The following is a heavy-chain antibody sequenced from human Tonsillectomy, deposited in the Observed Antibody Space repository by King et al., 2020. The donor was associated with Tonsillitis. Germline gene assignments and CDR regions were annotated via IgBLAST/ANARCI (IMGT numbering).Heavy chain of an antibody. CDR1: GGSFSDYF. D-gene: IGHD3-22*01. Sequence: VQLQQWGAGLLKPSGTLSLTCAVYGGSFSDYFWSWIRQPPGKGLGWIGEIDHSGVTNYNPSLKSRVTISVDTSKNQFSLKLTSVTAADTAVYYCSRGGSFYYDSSAKPYYFHYYMDVWGKGTTVTVSS. J-gene: IGHJ6*03. CDR3: SRGGSFYYDSSAKPYYFHYYMDV. V-gene: IGHV4-34*01. CDR2: IDHSGVT.